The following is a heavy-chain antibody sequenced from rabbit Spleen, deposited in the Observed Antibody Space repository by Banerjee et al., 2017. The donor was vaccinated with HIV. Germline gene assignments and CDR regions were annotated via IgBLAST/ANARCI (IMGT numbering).Heavy chain of an antibody. CDR1: GFSFSDRDV. V-gene: IGHV1S45*01. Sequence: QEQLVESGGGLVKPEGSLTLTCKASGFSFSDRDVMCWVRQAPGKGLEWIACINTATGKAVYASWAKGRFTISKTSSTTVTLQMTSLTAADTATYFCARDQAGDADYGPYYLNLWGPGTLVTVS. CDR3: ARDQAGDADYGPYYLNL. CDR2: INTATGKA. J-gene: IGHJ4*01. D-gene: IGHD2-1*01.